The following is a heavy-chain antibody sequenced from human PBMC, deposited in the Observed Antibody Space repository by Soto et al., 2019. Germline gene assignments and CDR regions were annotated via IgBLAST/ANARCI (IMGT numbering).Heavy chain of an antibody. CDR2: IYYSGST. CDR3: ARVFLSPPKNYCSSTSCHITGAFNI. V-gene: IGHV4-31*03. D-gene: IGHD2-2*01. J-gene: IGHJ3*02. Sequence: SETLSLTCTVSGGSISSGGYYWSWIRQHPGKGLEWIGYIYYSGSTYYNPSLKSRVTISVDTSKNQFSLKLSSVTAADTAVYYCARVFLSPPKNYCSSTSCHITGAFNIWGQGKMVTVSS. CDR1: GGSISSGGYY.